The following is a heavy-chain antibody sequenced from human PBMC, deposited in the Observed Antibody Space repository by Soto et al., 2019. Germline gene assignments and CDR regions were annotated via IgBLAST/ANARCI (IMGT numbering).Heavy chain of an antibody. CDR2: IKRRADGGTT. CDR3: TTAATTVTTIDY. Sequence: EVHLVESGGDLVKPGGSLRLSFAASGFTFRDAWMSWVRQAPGKGLEWVGRIKRRADGGTTDYAAPVKGRFTISRDDSKNTLYLQMNSLKTEDTAVYFCTTAATTVTTIDYWGQGTLVTVSS. CDR1: GFTFRDAW. D-gene: IGHD4-17*01. J-gene: IGHJ4*02. V-gene: IGHV3-15*01.